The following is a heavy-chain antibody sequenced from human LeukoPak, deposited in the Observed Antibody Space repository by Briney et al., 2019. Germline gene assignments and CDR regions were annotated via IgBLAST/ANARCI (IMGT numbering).Heavy chain of an antibody. CDR1: GFTFSSYG. Sequence: GGSLRLSCAASGFTFSSYGMHWVRQAPGKGLEWVAFIRYDGSNKYYADSVKGRFTISRDNSKNTLYLQMNSLRAEDTAVYYCARDPGAYDILTGWTWYYFDYWGQGTLVTVSS. V-gene: IGHV3-30*02. CDR3: ARDPGAYDILTGWTWYYFDY. CDR2: IRYDGSNK. D-gene: IGHD3-9*01. J-gene: IGHJ4*02.